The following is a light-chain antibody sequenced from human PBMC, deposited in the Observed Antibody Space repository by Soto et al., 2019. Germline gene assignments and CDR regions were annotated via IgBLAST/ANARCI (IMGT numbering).Light chain of an antibody. Sequence: DIQMTQSPSSVSASVGDRVTITCRASQGISSWLAWYQKKPGKAPNLLIYAASSLQSGVPSRFSGSGSGTDFTLTISSLQPEDFATYYCQQSYSTPRTFSQGTKVDI. CDR3: QQSYSTPRT. CDR2: AAS. J-gene: IGKJ1*01. V-gene: IGKV1-12*01. CDR1: QGISSW.